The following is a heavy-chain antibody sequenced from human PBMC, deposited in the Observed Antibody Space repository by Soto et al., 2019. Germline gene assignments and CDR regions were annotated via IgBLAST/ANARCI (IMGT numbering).Heavy chain of an antibody. CDR1: GFIFSSYW. CDR3: ASGMQGSRDFDL. CDR2: ITNDGSST. J-gene: IGHJ2*01. V-gene: IGHV3-74*01. Sequence: EVQLVESGGGLVQPGGSLRLSCAGSGFIFSSYWMHWVRQVPGKGLVWVSRITNDGSSTTYADSVNGRFTISRDNAKNTLYLQMNSLGAEDTAVYYCASGMQGSRDFDLWGRGTLVTVSS.